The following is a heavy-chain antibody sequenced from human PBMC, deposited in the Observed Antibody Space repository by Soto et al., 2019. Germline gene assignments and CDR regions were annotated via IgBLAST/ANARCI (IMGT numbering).Heavy chain of an antibody. J-gene: IGHJ6*03. D-gene: IGHD3-10*01. CDR3: AVYGTSARDHSFIDL. CDR1: GGSISSSSYY. CDR2: IYHSGST. V-gene: IGHV4-39*01. Sequence: SETLSLTCNVSGGSISSSSYYWGWIRQPPGKGLEWIGSIYHSGSTFYNPSLKSRLIISVDTSKNQFSLKLRSVTAADTAVYYCAVYGTSARDHSFIDLRGKGTSVIVSS.